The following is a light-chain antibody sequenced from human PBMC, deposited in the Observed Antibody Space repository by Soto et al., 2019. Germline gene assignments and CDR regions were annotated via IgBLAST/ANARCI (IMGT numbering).Light chain of an antibody. Sequence: DIQLTQSPSFLSASVGDRVTITCRASQGISGYLAWYQQKPGKAPKLLIYAASTVQSGVPSRFSGSGSGTEFTLTISSLQPEDFATYYCQQLTTYPLIFGGGTKVEIK. CDR3: QQLTTYPLI. J-gene: IGKJ4*01. CDR1: QGISGY. V-gene: IGKV1-9*01. CDR2: AAS.